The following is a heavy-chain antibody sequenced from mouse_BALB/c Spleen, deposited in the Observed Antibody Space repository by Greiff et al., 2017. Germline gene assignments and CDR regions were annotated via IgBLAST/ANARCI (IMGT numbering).Heavy chain of an antibody. CDR2: IYPGDGDT. CDR1: GYAFSSYW. Sequence: VKVVESGAELVRPGSSVKISCKASGYAFSSYWMNWVKQRPVQGLEWIGQIYPGDGDTNYNGKFKGKATLTADKSSSTAYMQLSSLTSEDSAVYFCANYYRYDEGYAMDDWGQGTSVTVSS. V-gene: IGHV1-80*01. D-gene: IGHD2-14*01. CDR3: ANYYRYDEGYAMDD. J-gene: IGHJ4*01.